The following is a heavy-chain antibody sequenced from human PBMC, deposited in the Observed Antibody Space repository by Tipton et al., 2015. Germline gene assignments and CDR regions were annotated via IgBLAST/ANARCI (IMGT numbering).Heavy chain of an antibody. CDR3: ARVRGRHGGLVDS. CDR1: GGSVSSPSYY. Sequence: LRLSCAVSGGSVSSPSYYWSWIRQPPGKGLEWIGYISYTDGAHYNPALKSRVTISVDTSKNQFSLEMRSVTATDTAVYYCARVRGRHGGLVDSWGQGTLVTVSS. CDR2: ISYTDGA. J-gene: IGHJ4*02. D-gene: IGHD4-23*01. V-gene: IGHV4-61*01.